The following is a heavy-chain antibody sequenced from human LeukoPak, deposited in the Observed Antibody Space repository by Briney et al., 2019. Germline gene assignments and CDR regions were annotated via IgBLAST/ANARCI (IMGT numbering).Heavy chain of an antibody. D-gene: IGHD6-13*01. V-gene: IGHV3-30*02. J-gene: IGHJ4*02. CDR1: DFTFNNYN. CDR2: IHRDGSGD. CDR3: AKGDGSWNLDY. Sequence: GSLRLSCAASDFTFNNYNIHRVRQAPGKGLDWVAFIHRDGSGDSYADSVRGRFAISRDRSKNTLYLQMNSLRAEDTAVYYCAKGDGSWNLDYWGLGTLVTVSS.